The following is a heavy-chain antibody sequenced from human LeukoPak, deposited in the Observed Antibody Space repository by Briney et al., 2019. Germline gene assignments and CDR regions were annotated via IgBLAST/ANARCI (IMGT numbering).Heavy chain of an antibody. CDR3: ARTAVVVPAAMGSYYFDY. Sequence: GASVKVSCKASSYTFTSYGISWVRQAPGQGLEWMGWISAYNGNTNYAQKLQGSVTMTTDTSTSTAYMELRSLRSDDTAVYYCARTAVVVPAAMGSYYFDYWGQGTLVTVSS. J-gene: IGHJ4*02. CDR1: SYTFTSYG. CDR2: ISAYNGNT. V-gene: IGHV1-18*04. D-gene: IGHD2-2*01.